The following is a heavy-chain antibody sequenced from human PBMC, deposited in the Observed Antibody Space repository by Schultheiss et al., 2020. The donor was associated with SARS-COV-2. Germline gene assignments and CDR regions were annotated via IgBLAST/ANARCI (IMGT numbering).Heavy chain of an antibody. CDR3: ARDIAAAGLLDY. V-gene: IGHV4-61*02. Sequence: SQTLSLTCTVSGGSISSSSYYWGWIRQPPGKGLEWIGRIYTSGSTNYNPSLKSRVTISVDTSKNQFSLKLSSVTAADTAVYYCARDIAAAGLLDYWGQGTLVTVSS. CDR1: GGSISSSSYY. J-gene: IGHJ4*02. CDR2: IYTSGST. D-gene: IGHD6-13*01.